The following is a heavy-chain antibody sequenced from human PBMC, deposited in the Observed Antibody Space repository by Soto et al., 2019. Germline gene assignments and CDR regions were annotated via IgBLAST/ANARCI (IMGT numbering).Heavy chain of an antibody. CDR3: ADSGSYTDV. D-gene: IGHD5-12*01. CDR2: IKEDGSEK. J-gene: IGHJ6*03. Sequence: EVQLVESGGGLVQPGGSLRLSCAASGFTFSSYWMTWVRQAPGKGLEWVANIKEDGSEKYYVASVKGRFTISRDNAKNSVYLQMNSLRAEDTAVYYCADSGSYTDVWGKGTTVTVSS. CDR1: GFTFSSYW. V-gene: IGHV3-7*01.